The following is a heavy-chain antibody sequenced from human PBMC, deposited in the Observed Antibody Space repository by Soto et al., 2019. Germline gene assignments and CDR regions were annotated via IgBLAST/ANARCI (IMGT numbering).Heavy chain of an antibody. D-gene: IGHD5-12*01. CDR3: ARMCAYSGYEARARVDYFDY. CDR1: GFSLSTSGMC. Sequence: SGPTLVNPTQTLTLTCTFSGFSLSTSGMCVSWIRQPPGKALEWLALIDWDDDKYYSTSLKTRLTISKDTSKNQVVLTMINMDPVDTATYYCARMCAYSGYEARARVDYFDYGGQRSLGPVSS. CDR2: IDWDDDK. V-gene: IGHV2-70*01. J-gene: IGHJ4*02.